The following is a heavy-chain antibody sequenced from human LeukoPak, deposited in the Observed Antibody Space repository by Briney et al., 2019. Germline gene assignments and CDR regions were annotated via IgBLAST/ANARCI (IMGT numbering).Heavy chain of an antibody. Sequence: GGSLRPSCAASGFTFSSYGMHWVRQAPGKGLEWVAVISYDGSNKYYADSVKGRFTSSRDNAKNSGYLEMNSLGAEDTAVYYCATNLIGAGEYFQQWGQGTLVTVSS. D-gene: IGHD2/OR15-2a*01. CDR1: GFTFSSYG. V-gene: IGHV3-30*03. CDR3: ATNLIGAGEYFQQ. J-gene: IGHJ1*01. CDR2: ISYDGSNK.